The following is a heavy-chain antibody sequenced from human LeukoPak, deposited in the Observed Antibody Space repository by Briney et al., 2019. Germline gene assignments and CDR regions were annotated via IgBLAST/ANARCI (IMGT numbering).Heavy chain of an antibody. CDR1: GYSFTSYY. J-gene: IGHJ4*02. Sequence: GESLKISCKGSGYSFTSYYMHWVRQAPGQGLEWMGWINPNSGGTNYAQKFQGRVTMTRDTSISTAYMELSRLRSDDTAVYYCARDFNALLVDYWGQGTLVTVSS. V-gene: IGHV1-2*02. CDR2: INPNSGGT. D-gene: IGHD1-26*01. CDR3: ARDFNALLVDY.